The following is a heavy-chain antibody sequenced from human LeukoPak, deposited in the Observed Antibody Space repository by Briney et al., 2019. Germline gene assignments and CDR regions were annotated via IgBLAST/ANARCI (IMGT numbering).Heavy chain of an antibody. D-gene: IGHD2-2*01. Sequence: PGGSLRLSCEGSGFRFKKAWMSWVRQAPGKGLEWVAFIKEDGSDKHYVDSVKGRFTISRDNAQNSLYLQMNSLRAEDTAVYFCHQPVTLPAWGQGTLVTVSS. CDR2: IKEDGSDK. J-gene: IGHJ5*02. CDR3: HQPVTLPA. CDR1: GFRFKKAW. V-gene: IGHV3-7*01.